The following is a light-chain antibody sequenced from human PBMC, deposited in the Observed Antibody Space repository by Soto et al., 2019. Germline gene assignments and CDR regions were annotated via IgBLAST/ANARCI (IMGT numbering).Light chain of an antibody. CDR1: QSVRTN. J-gene: IGKJ2*01. Sequence: ETVMTQSPATLSVSPGERVTLSCRASQSVRTNLVWYQQSPGQPPRLLIYGASDRVAGVPDRFSGSGSGTDVTLTISGLQPEDCAVYYCQQYNEWPRTFGQGTKLEIK. CDR2: GAS. V-gene: IGKV3-15*01. CDR3: QQYNEWPRT.